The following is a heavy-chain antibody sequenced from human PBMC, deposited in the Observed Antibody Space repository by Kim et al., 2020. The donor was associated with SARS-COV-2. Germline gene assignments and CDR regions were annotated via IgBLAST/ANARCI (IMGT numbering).Heavy chain of an antibody. J-gene: IGHJ5*02. D-gene: IGHD6-13*01. CDR2: IIPIFGTA. V-gene: IGHV1-69*13. Sequence: SVKVSCKASGGTFSSYAISWVRQAPGQGLEWMGGIIPIFGTANYAQKFQGRVTITADESTSTAYMELSSLRSEDTAVYYCARRGGAAANRGNWFDPWGQGTLVTVSS. CDR1: GGTFSSYA. CDR3: ARRGGAAANRGNWFDP.